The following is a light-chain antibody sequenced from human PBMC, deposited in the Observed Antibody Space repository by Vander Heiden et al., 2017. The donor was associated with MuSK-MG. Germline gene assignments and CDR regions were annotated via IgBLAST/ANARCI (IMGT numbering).Light chain of an antibody. J-gene: IGKJ3*01. CDR3: QQDDSYPPFT. V-gene: IGKV1-8*01. CDR1: QGISSY. Sequence: ILTCRASQGISSYLAWYQQKPGKAPKLLIYTASTLQSGVPSRFSGSGYGTDFTLTISCRQSEDFATYYCQQDDSYPPFTFGHGTKVXIK. CDR2: TAS.